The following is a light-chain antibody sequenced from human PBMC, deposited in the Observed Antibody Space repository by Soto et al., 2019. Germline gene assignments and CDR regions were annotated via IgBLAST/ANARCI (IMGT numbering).Light chain of an antibody. Sequence: QSVLTQPRSVSGSPGQSVTISCTGTSSDVGGYNYVSWYQQHPGKAPKLMIYDVSKRPSGVPDRFSGSKSGNTASLTISGLQAEDEADYYCSLYTSSSTYVFGTGTKVTVL. CDR3: SLYTSSSTYV. J-gene: IGLJ1*01. CDR1: SSDVGGYNY. V-gene: IGLV2-11*01. CDR2: DVS.